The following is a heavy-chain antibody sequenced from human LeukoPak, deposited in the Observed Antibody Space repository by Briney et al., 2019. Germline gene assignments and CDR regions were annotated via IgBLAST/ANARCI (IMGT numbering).Heavy chain of an antibody. Sequence: SETLSLTCTVSGGSISSYYWSWIRQPPGKGLEWIGYIYYSGSTNYNPSLKSRVTISVDTSKNQFSLKLSSVTAADTAVYYCARGQTRGGFYFDYWGQGTLVTVSS. CDR2: IYYSGST. D-gene: IGHD5-12*01. V-gene: IGHV4-59*01. CDR1: GGSISSYY. CDR3: ARGQTRGGFYFDY. J-gene: IGHJ4*02.